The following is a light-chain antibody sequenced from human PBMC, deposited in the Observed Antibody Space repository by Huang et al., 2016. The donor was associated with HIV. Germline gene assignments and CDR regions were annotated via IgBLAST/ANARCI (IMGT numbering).Light chain of an antibody. CDR2: AAS. Sequence: DIQMTQSPSSLSASVGDRVTITCRASQSISSYLHWYQQKPGKAPKLLIYAASSLQSGVPSRFSGSGSGTDFTLTISSLQPEDVATYYCQQSYSTPMYTFGQGTKLEIK. J-gene: IGKJ2*01. V-gene: IGKV1-39*01. CDR1: QSISSY. CDR3: QQSYSTPMYT.